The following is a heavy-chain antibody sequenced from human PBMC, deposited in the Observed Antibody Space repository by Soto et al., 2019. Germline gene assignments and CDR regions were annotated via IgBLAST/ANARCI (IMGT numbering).Heavy chain of an antibody. V-gene: IGHV4-61*01. Sequence: SETLSLTCTVSGGSVSSGSYYWSWIRQPPGKGLEWIGYIYYTGNTNYSPSLKSRVTISVDTSRNQFSLKLSSVTAADTSIYYCATDFHLPDDLGGYYYYGMDVWGQGTTVTVSS. CDR3: ATDFHLPDDLGGYYYYGMDV. D-gene: IGHD3-16*01. CDR1: GGSVSSGSYY. CDR2: IYYTGNT. J-gene: IGHJ6*02.